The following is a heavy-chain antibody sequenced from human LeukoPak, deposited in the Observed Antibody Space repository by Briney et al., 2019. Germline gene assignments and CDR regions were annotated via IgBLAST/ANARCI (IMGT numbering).Heavy chain of an antibody. CDR3: ATGSGGWRSSTSCYGCQRFDP. J-gene: IGHJ5*02. CDR2: IFYSWTT. CDR1: GGSISSSNW. D-gene: IGHD2-2*01. V-gene: IGHV4-39*01. Sequence: SETQTLPCAVSGGSISSSNWWSWLRQPPGKGLDWMGSIFYSWTTYYKPSLRSRVTISVDTSKNQFSLKLSSVTAADTAVYYCATGSGGWRSSTSCYGCQRFDPWGQGTVITVSS.